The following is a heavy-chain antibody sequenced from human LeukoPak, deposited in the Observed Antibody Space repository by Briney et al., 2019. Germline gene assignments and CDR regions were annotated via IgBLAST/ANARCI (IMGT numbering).Heavy chain of an antibody. J-gene: IGHJ6*02. CDR2: INPNSGGT. Sequence: ASVKVSCKASGYTFTGYYMHRVRQAPGQGLEWMGWINPNSGGTNYAQKFQGRVTMTRDTSISTAYMELSRLRSDDTAVYYCARDHGYSSSWYSRYYYYYGMDVWGQGTTVTVSS. CDR1: GYTFTGYY. V-gene: IGHV1-2*02. CDR3: ARDHGYSSSWYSRYYYYYGMDV. D-gene: IGHD6-13*01.